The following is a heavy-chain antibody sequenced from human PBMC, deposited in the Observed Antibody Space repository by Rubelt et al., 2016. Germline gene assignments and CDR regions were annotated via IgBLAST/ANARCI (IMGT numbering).Heavy chain of an antibody. CDR2: INYSGST. V-gene: IGHV4-39*07. Sequence: ESLRLSCIASGYTFNSYRMNWVRQAPGKGLEWIGSINYSGSTYYNPSLKSRVSMSIDTSKNQFSLKLSSVTAADTAVYYCARDPYDFWSGYSYWYFNLWGRGTLVTVSS. D-gene: IGHD3-3*01. CDR3: ARDPYDFWSGYSYWYFNL. CDR1: GYTFNSYR. J-gene: IGHJ2*01.